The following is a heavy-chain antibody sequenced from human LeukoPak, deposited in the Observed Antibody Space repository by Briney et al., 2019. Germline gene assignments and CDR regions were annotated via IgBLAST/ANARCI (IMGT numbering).Heavy chain of an antibody. J-gene: IGHJ4*02. D-gene: IGHD6-13*01. Sequence: GESLKISCKNSGDRLTNNWIGWVRQVPGKGLEWMGLIYPGNSDTRYSPLFQGQVTLSVDRSISTAYLHWSGLKASDTAIYYCARFALTSSLDYWGQGTLVTVSS. CDR2: IYPGNSDT. CDR3: ARFALTSSLDY. V-gene: IGHV5-51*01. CDR1: GDRLTNNW.